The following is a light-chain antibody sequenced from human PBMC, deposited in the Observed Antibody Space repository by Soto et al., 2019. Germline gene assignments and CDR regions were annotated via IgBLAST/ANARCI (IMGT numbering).Light chain of an antibody. CDR2: TAS. CDR3: QQANSFPLT. Sequence: DIQMTQSASAMSASVGDRVKITCRAGQDIGSWLTWYQHKPGKAPKXXISTASSLQSGVPSRFSVIGSGTECTLSFSSLQPEDCATYYCQQANSFPLTFGGGTKVEI. V-gene: IGKV1-12*01. CDR1: QDIGSW. J-gene: IGKJ4*01.